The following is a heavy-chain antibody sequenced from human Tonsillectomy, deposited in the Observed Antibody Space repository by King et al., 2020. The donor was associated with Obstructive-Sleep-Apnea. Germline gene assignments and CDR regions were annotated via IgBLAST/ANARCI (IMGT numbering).Heavy chain of an antibody. V-gene: IGHV3-11*01. D-gene: IGHD3-10*01. J-gene: IGHJ5*02. CDR3: VRDSGSVTYHNGNWFDP. CDR1: GFTFSDYY. CDR2: ISSRGDDI. Sequence: HVQLVESGGGLVKPGGSLRLSCAASGFTFSDYYLAWIRQAPGKGLEWVSYISSRGDDIYYADPVKGRFTTSRDNARNSLDLHMNSLRVEDTAVYYCVRDSGSVTYHNGNWFDPWGQGTLVTVSS.